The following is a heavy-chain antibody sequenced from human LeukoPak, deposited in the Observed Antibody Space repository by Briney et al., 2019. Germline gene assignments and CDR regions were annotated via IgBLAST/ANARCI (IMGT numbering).Heavy chain of an antibody. Sequence: SETLSLTCTVSGGSISSGGYYWSWIRQHPGKGLEWIGYIYYSGSTYYNPSLKSRVTISVDTSKNQFSPKLSSVTAADTAVYYCARSYNWNDDGWFDPWGQGTLVTVSS. CDR1: GGSISSGGYY. V-gene: IGHV4-31*03. CDR3: ARSYNWNDDGWFDP. CDR2: IYYSGST. D-gene: IGHD1-20*01. J-gene: IGHJ5*02.